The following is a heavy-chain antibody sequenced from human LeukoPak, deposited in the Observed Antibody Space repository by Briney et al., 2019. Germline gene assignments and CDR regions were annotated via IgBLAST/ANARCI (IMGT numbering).Heavy chain of an antibody. CDR2: INHSGST. V-gene: IGHV4-34*01. CDR3: ARVGYCSSTSCYFNRRVRNWFDP. D-gene: IGHD2-2*01. J-gene: IGHJ5*02. CDR1: GGSFSAYY. Sequence: PSETLSLTCAVYGGSFSAYYWSWIRQPPGKGLEWIGEINHSGSTNYNPSLKSRVTISVDTSKNQFSLKLSSVTAADTAVYYCARVGYCSSTSCYFNRRVRNWFDPWGQGTLVTVSS.